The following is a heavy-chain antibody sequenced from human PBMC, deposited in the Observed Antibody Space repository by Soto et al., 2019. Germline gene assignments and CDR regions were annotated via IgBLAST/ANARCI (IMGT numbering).Heavy chain of an antibody. V-gene: IGHV1-8*01. Sequence: QVQLVQSGAEVKKPGASVKVSCKASGYTFTSYDINWVRQATGQGLEWMGWMNPNSGNTGYAQKFQGRVTMTRNTSTSTAYIELSSLRAEDTAVYYCAPNGVYSSGWNNFDYWCQGTLVTVSS. CDR1: GYTFTSYD. CDR3: APNGVYSSGWNNFDY. CDR2: MNPNSGNT. D-gene: IGHD6-19*01. J-gene: IGHJ4*02.